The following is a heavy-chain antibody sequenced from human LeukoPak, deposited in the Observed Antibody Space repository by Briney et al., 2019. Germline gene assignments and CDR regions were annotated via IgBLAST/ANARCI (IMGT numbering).Heavy chain of an antibody. D-gene: IGHD4/OR15-4a*01. J-gene: IGHJ4*02. CDR3: ARSNYPYYFDY. CDR1: GFTFDDYA. Sequence: GGSLRLSCAASGFTFDDYAMHWVRQAPGKGLVWVSRINNDGSTTRYADSVKGRFTISRDNAKNTLYLQMNSLRAEDTAMYYCARSNYPYYFDYWGQGTLVTVSS. CDR2: INNDGSTT. V-gene: IGHV3-74*01.